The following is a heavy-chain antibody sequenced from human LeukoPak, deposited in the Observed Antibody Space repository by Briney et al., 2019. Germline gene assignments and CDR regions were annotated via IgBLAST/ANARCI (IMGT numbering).Heavy chain of an antibody. Sequence: PSETLSLTCTVSGGSVSSYYWSWIRQSPGKGLEWIGYIYYSRSTNYNPSLKSRVTISVDTSKNQLSLKLNSVTAADTAVYYCARGERLGLDYWGQGTLVTVSS. J-gene: IGHJ4*02. CDR1: GGSVSSYY. CDR3: ARGERLGLDY. D-gene: IGHD1-1*01. CDR2: IYYSRST. V-gene: IGHV4-59*02.